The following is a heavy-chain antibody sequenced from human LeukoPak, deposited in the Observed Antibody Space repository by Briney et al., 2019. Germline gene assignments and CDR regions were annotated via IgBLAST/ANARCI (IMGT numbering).Heavy chain of an antibody. CDR3: ARARYANAWSAFDI. CDR2: LSHSGSS. V-gene: IGHV4-59*02. CDR1: GGSVSSYY. Sequence: SETLSLTCTVSGGSVSSYYWSWIRRPPGRGLEWIAYLSHSGSSDSNPSLTSRVTTLVDTSKNQFSLKLTSVTAADTAVYYCARARYANAWSAFDIWGHGTMVTVSS. J-gene: IGHJ3*02. D-gene: IGHD2-2*01.